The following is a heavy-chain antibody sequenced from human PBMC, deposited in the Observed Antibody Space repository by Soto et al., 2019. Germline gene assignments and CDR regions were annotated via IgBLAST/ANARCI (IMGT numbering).Heavy chain of an antibody. Sequence: QVQLVQSGAEVKKPGASVKVSCKASGYTFTSYYMHWVRQAPGQGLEWMGIINPSGGTTTYAQKFQGRVTMTRDTSTSTVYMELSSLTSEDTAVYYCARGTGMSSRSYYRGYDAFDIWGQGTMVTVSS. V-gene: IGHV1-46*01. D-gene: IGHD1-26*01. CDR2: INPSGGTT. CDR1: GYTFTSYY. CDR3: ARGTGMSSRSYYRGYDAFDI. J-gene: IGHJ3*02.